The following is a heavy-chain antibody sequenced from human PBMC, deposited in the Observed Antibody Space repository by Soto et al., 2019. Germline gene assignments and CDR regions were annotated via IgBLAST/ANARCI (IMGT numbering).Heavy chain of an antibody. V-gene: IGHV1-2*04. Sequence: ASVKVSCKASGYTFTGYYMHWVRQAPGQGLEWMGWINPNSGGTNYAQKFQGWVTMTRDTSISTAYMELSRLSSDDTAVYYCAREGYSSSRYYYGMDVWGKGTTVTVSS. J-gene: IGHJ6*04. D-gene: IGHD6-6*01. CDR2: INPNSGGT. CDR1: GYTFTGYY. CDR3: AREGYSSSRYYYGMDV.